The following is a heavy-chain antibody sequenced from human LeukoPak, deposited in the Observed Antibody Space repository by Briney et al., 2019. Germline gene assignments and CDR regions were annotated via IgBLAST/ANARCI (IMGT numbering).Heavy chain of an antibody. J-gene: IGHJ3*02. CDR2: IYYSGST. D-gene: IGHD5-18*01. Sequence: SETLSLTCTVSGGSISSYYWTWIRQPPGKELQWIGYIYYSGSTNYNPSLKSRVTLSVDTSKNQFSLKLSSVTAADTAVYYCARDLSVTTRDDAFDIWGQGTMVTVSS. CDR3: ARDLSVTTRDDAFDI. CDR1: GGSISSYY. V-gene: IGHV4-59*01.